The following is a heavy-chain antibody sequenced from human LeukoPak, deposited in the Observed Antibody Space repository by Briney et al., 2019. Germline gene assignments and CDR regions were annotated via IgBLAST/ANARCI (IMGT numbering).Heavy chain of an antibody. V-gene: IGHV4-34*01. CDR1: GSMSNHF. Sequence: SETLSLTCTVFGSMSNHFWSWIRQPPGKGLEWIGEINHSGSTNYNPSLKSRVTISVDTSKNQFSLKLSSVTAADTAVYYCARGPLPPPYYYDSSGYYGYYYGMDVWGQGTTVTVSS. CDR2: INHSGST. CDR3: ARGPLPPPYYYDSSGYYGYYYGMDV. D-gene: IGHD3-22*01. J-gene: IGHJ6*02.